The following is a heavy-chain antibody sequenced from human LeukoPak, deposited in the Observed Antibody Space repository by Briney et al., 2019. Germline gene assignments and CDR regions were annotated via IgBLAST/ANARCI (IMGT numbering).Heavy chain of an antibody. CDR1: GGSISSGDYY. CDR3: ARVPAPYAYDTSGYDS. V-gene: IGHV4-31*03. CDR2: IYYSGST. J-gene: IGHJ4*02. Sequence: PSQTLSLTCTVSGGSISSGDYYWSWIRQPPGKGLEWIGYIYYSGSTYYNPSLKSRVTISVDTSKNQFSLKLTSVTAADTAVYYCARVPAPYAYDTSGYDSRGQGTLVTVSS. D-gene: IGHD3-22*01.